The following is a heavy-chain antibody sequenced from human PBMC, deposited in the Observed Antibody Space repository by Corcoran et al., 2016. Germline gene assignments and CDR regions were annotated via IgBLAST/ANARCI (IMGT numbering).Heavy chain of an antibody. D-gene: IGHD3-22*01. CDR1: GDSVSSNSAA. V-gene: IGHV6-1*01. CDR3: ARERGTYYYDSSGYTYYYYGMDV. Sequence: XVQXQQSGPGLVKPSQTLSLTCAISGDSVSSNSAAWNWIRQSPSRGLEWLGRTYYRSKWYNDYAVSVKSRITINPDTSKNQFSLQLNSVTPEDTAVYYCARERGTYYYDSSGYTYYYYGMDVWGQGTTVTVSS. CDR2: TYYRSKWYN. J-gene: IGHJ6*02.